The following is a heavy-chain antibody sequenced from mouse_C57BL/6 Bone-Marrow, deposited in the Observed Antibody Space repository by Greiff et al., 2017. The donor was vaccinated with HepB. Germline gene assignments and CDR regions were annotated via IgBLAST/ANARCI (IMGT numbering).Heavy chain of an antibody. CDR3: ARHARYYFDY. V-gene: IGHV5-12*01. Sequence: DVKLVESGGGLVQPGGSLKLSCAASGFTFSDYYMYWVRQTPEKRLEWVAYISNGGGSTYYPDTVKGRFTISRDNAKNTLYLQMSRLKSEDTAMYYCARHARYYFDYWGQGTTLTVSS. CDR1: GFTFSDYY. CDR2: ISNGGGST. J-gene: IGHJ2*01.